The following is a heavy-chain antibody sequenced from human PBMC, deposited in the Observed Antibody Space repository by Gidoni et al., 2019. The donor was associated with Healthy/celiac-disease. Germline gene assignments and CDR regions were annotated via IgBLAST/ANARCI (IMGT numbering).Heavy chain of an antibody. D-gene: IGHD1-26*01. CDR2: IKQDGSEK. CDR1: GFTFSSYW. V-gene: IGHV3-7*01. CDR3: ARDLGQWELPLYYFDY. Sequence: EVQLVESGGGLVQPGGSLRLSCAASGFTFSSYWMSWVRQAPGKGLGWVANIKQDGSEKYYVDSVKGRFTISRDNAKNSLYLQMNSLRAEDTAVYYCARDLGQWELPLYYFDYWGQGTLVTVSS. J-gene: IGHJ4*02.